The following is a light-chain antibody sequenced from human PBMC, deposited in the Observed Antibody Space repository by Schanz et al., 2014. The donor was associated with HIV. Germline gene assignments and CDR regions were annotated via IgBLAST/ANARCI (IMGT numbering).Light chain of an antibody. CDR2: GNT. CDR1: SSNIEADYD. V-gene: IGLV1-40*01. J-gene: IGLJ2*01. CDR3: QSYDSGLSGIL. Sequence: QSVLAQPPSVSGAPGQRVTISCTGSSSNIEADYDIHWYQHLPGAAPKLLIHGNTNRPSGVPARFSASRSGTSASLAITGLQAEDEADYYCQSYDSGLSGILFGGGTKLTVL.